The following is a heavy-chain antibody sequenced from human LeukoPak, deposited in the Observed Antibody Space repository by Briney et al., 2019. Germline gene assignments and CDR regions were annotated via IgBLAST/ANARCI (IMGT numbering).Heavy chain of an antibody. CDR2: IYYSGST. CDR1: GASIKTYY. D-gene: IGHD3-10*01. J-gene: IGHJ4*02. V-gene: IGHV4-59*01. Sequence: MSSETLSLTCTVSGASIKTYYWSWIRQPPGKGLEWFGYIYYSGSTNYSPSLKSRVTISVDTSKNQFSLRLSSVTAADTALYYCARGQRSYFRAVDDWGQGTLVTVSS. CDR3: ARGQRSYFRAVDD.